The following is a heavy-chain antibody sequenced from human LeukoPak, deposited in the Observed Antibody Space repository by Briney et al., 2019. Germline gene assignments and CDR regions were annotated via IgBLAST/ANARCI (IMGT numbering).Heavy chain of an antibody. Sequence: ASVKVSCKASGYTFTGYYIHWVRQAPGQGLEWMGWLNPDSGGAIYAQSFQGRVTMTRDTSINTAYMELSRLRSDDTAIYYCARVNTAMRSDAFDVWGQGTMVTVSS. J-gene: IGHJ3*01. CDR2: LNPDSGGA. V-gene: IGHV1-2*02. CDR3: ARVNTAMRSDAFDV. D-gene: IGHD5-18*01. CDR1: GYTFTGYY.